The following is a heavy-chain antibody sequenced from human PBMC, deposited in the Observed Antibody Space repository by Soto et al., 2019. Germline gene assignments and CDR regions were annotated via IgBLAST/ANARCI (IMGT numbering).Heavy chain of an antibody. CDR1: GDSINYYY. CDR3: VSYDRQSGRYSLDY. J-gene: IGHJ4*02. CDR2: VYYDGST. Sequence: PSETLSLTSTVSGDSINYYYWSWIRQAPGKGLEWIGYVYYDGSTRYNPSLESRVTMSIDTSKNQFSLKLSYVIAADTALYYCVSYDRQSGRYSLDYWGQGTLVTVSS. V-gene: IGHV4-59*01. D-gene: IGHD3-10*01.